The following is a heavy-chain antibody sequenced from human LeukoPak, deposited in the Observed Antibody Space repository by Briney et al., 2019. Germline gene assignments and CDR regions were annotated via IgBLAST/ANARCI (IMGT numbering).Heavy chain of an antibody. CDR2: NT. Sequence: NTGYAQKFQGRVTITRNTSISTAYMELSSLRSEDTAVYYCARGRGRITIFGPGDYYYMDVWGKGTTVTVSS. V-gene: IGHV1-8*03. CDR3: ARGRGRITIFGPGDYYYMDV. D-gene: IGHD3-3*01. J-gene: IGHJ6*03.